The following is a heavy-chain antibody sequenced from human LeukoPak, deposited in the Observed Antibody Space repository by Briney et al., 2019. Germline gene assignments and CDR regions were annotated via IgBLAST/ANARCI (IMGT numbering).Heavy chain of an antibody. D-gene: IGHD6-13*01. Sequence: SETLSLTCAVYGGSFSGYYWSWIRQPPGKGLXXXXXXXHSGSTNYNPSLKSRVTISVDTSKNQFSLKLSSVTAADTAVYYCARGGGIAAAGRPYNWFDPWGQGTLVTVSS. CDR3: ARGGGIAAAGRPYNWFDP. CDR1: GGSFSGYY. V-gene: IGHV4-34*01. CDR2: XXHSGST. J-gene: IGHJ5*02.